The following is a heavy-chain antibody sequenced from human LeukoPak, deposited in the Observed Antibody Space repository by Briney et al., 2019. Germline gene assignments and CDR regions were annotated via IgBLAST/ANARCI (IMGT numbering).Heavy chain of an antibody. CDR3: ARDQDDSSGYYSLYYYYGMDV. CDR2: INHSGST. D-gene: IGHD3-22*01. V-gene: IGHV4-34*01. Sequence: PSETLSLTCAVYGGSFSGYYWSWIRQPPGKGLEWIGEINHSGSTNYNPSLKSRVTISVDTSKNQFSLKLSSVTAADTAVYYCARDQDDSSGYYSLYYYYGMDVWGQGTTVTVSS. J-gene: IGHJ6*02. CDR1: GGSFSGYY.